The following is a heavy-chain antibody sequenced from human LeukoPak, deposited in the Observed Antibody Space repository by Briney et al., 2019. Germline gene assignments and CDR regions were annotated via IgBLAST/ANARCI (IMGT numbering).Heavy chain of an antibody. D-gene: IGHD3-22*01. Sequence: GASVKVSCKASGYTFTSYYMHWVRQAPGQGLEWMGIINPGGGSTSYAQKFQGRVTMTRDTSTSTVYMELSSLRSEDTAVYYCARGVYDSSGYYYIPYFDYWGQGTLVTVSS. CDR3: ARGVYDSSGYYYIPYFDY. J-gene: IGHJ4*02. V-gene: IGHV1-46*01. CDR2: INPGGGST. CDR1: GYTFTSYY.